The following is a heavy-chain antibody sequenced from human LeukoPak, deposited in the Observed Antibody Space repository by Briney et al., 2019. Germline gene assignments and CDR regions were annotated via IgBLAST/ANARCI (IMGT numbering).Heavy chain of an antibody. V-gene: IGHV4-30-2*01. CDR1: GDSLSSSTCN. CDR3: ARDQVDYDIPDHFDY. Sequence: SETLSLTCKVSGDSLSSSTCNWSWIRQPPGKGLEWIGYISQSGNSYFTPSLKSRATISVDRSKSHFSLSLISVTAADTAVYYCARDQVDYDIPDHFDYWGKGALVIVSS. CDR2: ISQSGNS. J-gene: IGHJ4*02. D-gene: IGHD3-22*01.